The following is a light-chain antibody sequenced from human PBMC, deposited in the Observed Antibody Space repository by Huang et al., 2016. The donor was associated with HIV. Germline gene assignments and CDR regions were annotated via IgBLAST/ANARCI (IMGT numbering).Light chain of an antibody. J-gene: IGKJ1*01. CDR3: QQYNSYSVT. V-gene: IGKV1-5*03. Sequence: DIQMTQSPSTLSASVGDRVTITCRASQSISSWLAWYQQKPGKAPKLLIYKAYMLESGVPSRFSGSGSGTEFTLTISSLQPDDFATYYCQQYNSYSVTFGQGTKVEIK. CDR2: KAY. CDR1: QSISSW.